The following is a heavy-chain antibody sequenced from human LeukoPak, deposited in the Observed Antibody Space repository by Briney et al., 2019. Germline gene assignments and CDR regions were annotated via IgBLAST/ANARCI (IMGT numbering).Heavy chain of an antibody. CDR1: GFTFSSYS. V-gene: IGHV3-9*01. CDR3: AKDIGRNYYDSSGYFDY. CDR2: ISWNSGSI. D-gene: IGHD3-22*01. Sequence: GGSLRLSCAASGFTFSSYSMNWVRQAPGKGLEWVSGISWNSGSIGYADSVKGRFTISRDNAKNSLYLQMNSLRAEDTALYYCAKDIGRNYYDSSGYFDYWGQGTLVTVSS. J-gene: IGHJ4*02.